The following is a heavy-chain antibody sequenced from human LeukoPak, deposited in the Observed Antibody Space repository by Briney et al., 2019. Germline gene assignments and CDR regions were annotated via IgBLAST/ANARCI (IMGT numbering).Heavy chain of an antibody. V-gene: IGHV5-51*01. J-gene: IGHJ4*02. CDR2: IYPGDSDT. CDR1: GYSFTSYW. Sequence: GESLKISCKGSGYSFTSYWIGWVRQMPGKGLEWMGIIYPGDSDTRYSPSFQGQVTISADKSINTAYLQWVSLKASDTAMYYCAGGGRYDYVWGSYAFDYWGQGTLVTVSS. D-gene: IGHD3-16*01. CDR3: AGGGRYDYVWGSYAFDY.